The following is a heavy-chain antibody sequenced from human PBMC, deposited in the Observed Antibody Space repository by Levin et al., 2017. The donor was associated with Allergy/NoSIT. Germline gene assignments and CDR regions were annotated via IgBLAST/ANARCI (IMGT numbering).Heavy chain of an antibody. V-gene: IGHV2-70*11. J-gene: IGHJ6*02. Sequence: QTLSLTCTFSGFSLSTSGMCVSWIRQPPGKALEWLARIDWDDDKYYSTSLKTRLTISKDTSKNQVVLTMTNMDPVDTATYYCARSKNVDTYYYYGMDVWGQGTTVTVSS. D-gene: IGHD5-18*01. CDR3: ARSKNVDTYYYYGMDV. CDR1: GFSLSTSGMC. CDR2: IDWDDDK.